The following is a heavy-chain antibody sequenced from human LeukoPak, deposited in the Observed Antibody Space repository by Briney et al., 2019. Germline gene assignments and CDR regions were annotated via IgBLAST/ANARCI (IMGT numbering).Heavy chain of an antibody. Sequence: PGGSLRLSCAASGFTFSSYSMNWVHQAPGKGLEWVSYISTSSSTIYYADSVKGRFTISRDNAKNSLYLQMNSLRDEDTAVYYCARDYRSSSGWTVDYWGQGTLVTVSS. CDR1: GFTFSSYS. CDR2: ISTSSSTI. J-gene: IGHJ4*02. CDR3: ARDYRSSSGWTVDY. V-gene: IGHV3-48*02. D-gene: IGHD6-19*01.